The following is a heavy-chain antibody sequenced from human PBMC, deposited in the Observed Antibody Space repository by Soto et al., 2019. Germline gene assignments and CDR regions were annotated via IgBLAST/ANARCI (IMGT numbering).Heavy chain of an antibody. V-gene: IGHV3-30*18. CDR2: ISYDGSNK. Sequence: QVQLVESGGGVVQPGRSLRLSCAASGFTFSNYGMHWVRQAPGKGLEWVAVISYDGSNKYYTDSVKGRFTISRDNSKNTLYLEMNSLRAEATAVYYCAKVPSPCSGGSCDVDYWGQGTLVTVSS. D-gene: IGHD2-15*01. CDR3: AKVPSPCSGGSCDVDY. CDR1: GFTFSNYG. J-gene: IGHJ4*02.